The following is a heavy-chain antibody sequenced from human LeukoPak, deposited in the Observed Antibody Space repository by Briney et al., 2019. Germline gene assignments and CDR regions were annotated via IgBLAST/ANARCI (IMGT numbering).Heavy chain of an antibody. CDR1: GFTFSSYS. V-gene: IGHV3-21*01. CDR3: ARDSCSSTSCYFDY. CDR2: ISSSSSHI. Sequence: GGSLRLSCAASGFTFSSYSMNWVRQAPGKGLEWVSSISSSSSHIYYADSVKGRFTISRDNAKNSLYLQMNSLRAEDTAVYYCARDSCSSTSCYFDYWGQGTLVTVSS. D-gene: IGHD2-2*01. J-gene: IGHJ4*02.